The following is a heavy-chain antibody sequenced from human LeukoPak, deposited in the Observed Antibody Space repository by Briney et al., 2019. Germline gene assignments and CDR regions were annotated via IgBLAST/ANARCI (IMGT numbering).Heavy chain of an antibody. V-gene: IGHV3-23*01. CDR3: ARGHSSGWIVDY. D-gene: IGHD6-19*01. Sequence: GGSLRLSCAASGFTFSSYGITWVRQAPGKGLEWVSGISGSGGSTYYADSVKGRFTVSRDNSKNTVYLQMNSLRAEDTAVYYCARGHSSGWIVDYWGQGTLVTVSS. CDR2: ISGSGGST. J-gene: IGHJ4*02. CDR1: GFTFSSYG.